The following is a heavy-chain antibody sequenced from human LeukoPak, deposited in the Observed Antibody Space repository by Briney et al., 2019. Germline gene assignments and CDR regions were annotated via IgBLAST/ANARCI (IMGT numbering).Heavy chain of an antibody. CDR2: IYPGDSDT. D-gene: IGHD4-11*01. CDR3: ARHTSNFYFDY. Sequence: GASLQISCKGSGSSFTSYWIGWVRPLPGKGLEWMGIIYPGDSDTRYSPSFQGQVTISADKSISTAYLQWSSLKASDTAMYYCARHTSNFYFDYWGQGTLVTVSS. J-gene: IGHJ4*02. CDR1: GSSFTSYW. V-gene: IGHV5-51*01.